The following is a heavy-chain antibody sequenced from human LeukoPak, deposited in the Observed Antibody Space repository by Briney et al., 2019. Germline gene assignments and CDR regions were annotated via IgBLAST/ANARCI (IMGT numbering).Heavy chain of an antibody. CDR3: AKGLVGSSIADFFDY. D-gene: IGHD6-6*01. CDR2: ISWNSGSI. V-gene: IGHV3-9*03. Sequence: GGSLRLSCAASGFSLDDYAMHWVWEAPRKGLEWVSGISWNSGSIGYADSVKGRFTISRDNAKNSLYLQMNSLRGEDMALYYCAKGLVGSSIADFFDYWGQGILVTVSS. CDR1: GFSLDDYA. J-gene: IGHJ4*02.